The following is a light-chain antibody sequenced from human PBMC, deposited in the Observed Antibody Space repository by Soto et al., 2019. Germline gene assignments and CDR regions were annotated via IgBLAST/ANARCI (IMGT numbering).Light chain of an antibody. Sequence: EIVMTQSPASLSVSPGGRATLSCRASRDISNNLAWYQQRPGQPPRLLIYGAATRATGVTARFSGSGWGTDFTLTISGLQSDDFAVYYCQQYTIWQPCGQGTQVDIK. CDR2: GAA. CDR3: QQYTIWQP. V-gene: IGKV3-15*01. J-gene: IGKJ1*01. CDR1: RDISNN.